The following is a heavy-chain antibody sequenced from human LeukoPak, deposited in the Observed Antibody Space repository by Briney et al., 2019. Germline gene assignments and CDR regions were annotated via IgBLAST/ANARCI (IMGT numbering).Heavy chain of an antibody. V-gene: IGHV4-39*01. D-gene: IGHD6-13*01. CDR3: ASYSSSWYVGFDY. Sequence: SETLSLTCTVSGGPISSSSYYWGWIRQPPGKGLEWIGSIYYSGSTYYNPSLKSRVTISVDTSKNQFSLKLSSVTAADTAVYYCASYSSSWYVGFDYWGQGTLVTVSS. CDR2: IYYSGST. CDR1: GGPISSSSYY. J-gene: IGHJ4*02.